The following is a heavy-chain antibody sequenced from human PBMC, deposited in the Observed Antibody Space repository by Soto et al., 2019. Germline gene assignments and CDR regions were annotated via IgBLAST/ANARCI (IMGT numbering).Heavy chain of an antibody. V-gene: IGHV4-39*01. CDR1: GGSISSDGFS. CDR3: ARHKSPSDWFDP. J-gene: IGHJ5*02. Sequence: PSETLSLTCTVSGGSISSDGFSWGWIRLPPGKGLEYIGNVYYSGTTYYNPSLKSRITISLDTSKNQFSLKLSSVTAADTAVYYCARHKSPSDWFDPWGQGTLVTVSS. CDR2: VYYSGTT.